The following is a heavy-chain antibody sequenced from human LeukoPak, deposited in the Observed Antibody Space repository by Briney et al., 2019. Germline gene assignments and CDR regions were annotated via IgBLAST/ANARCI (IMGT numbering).Heavy chain of an antibody. D-gene: IGHD1-1*01. CDR3: ARAPQLDY. J-gene: IGHJ4*02. Sequence: SETLSLTCTVSGGSISSYYWSWIRQPPGKGLEWIGEINHSGSTNYNPSLKSRVTISVDTSKNQFSLKLSSVTAADTAVYYCARAPQLDYWAQGTLVTVSS. CDR2: INHSGST. CDR1: GGSISSYY. V-gene: IGHV4-34*01.